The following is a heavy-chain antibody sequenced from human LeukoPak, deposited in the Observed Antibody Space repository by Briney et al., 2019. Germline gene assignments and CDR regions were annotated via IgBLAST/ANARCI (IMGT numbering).Heavy chain of an antibody. CDR2: IKQDGSER. Sequence: GGSLRLSCAASGFTFSNYWMSWVRQAPGKGLEWVANIKQDGSERYYVDSVKGRFTISRDNAKNSLYLQMNSLRAEDTAVYYCARDFLWCGGDCSSSTNFYYYMDVWGKGTTVTVSS. CDR3: ARDFLWCGGDCSSSTNFYYYMDV. CDR1: GFTFSNYW. J-gene: IGHJ6*03. D-gene: IGHD2-21*01. V-gene: IGHV3-7*01.